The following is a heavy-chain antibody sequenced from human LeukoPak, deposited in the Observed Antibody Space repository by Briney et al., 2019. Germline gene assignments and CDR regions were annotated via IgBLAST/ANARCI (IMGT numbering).Heavy chain of an antibody. CDR2: IYYSGST. CDR3: ARSAPYCGGDCFDL. CDR1: GGSISSYY. D-gene: IGHD2-21*02. Sequence: SETLSLTCTVSGGSISSYYWSWIRQPPGKGLEWIGYIYYSGSTNYNPSLKSRVTISVDTSKNQFSLKLSSVTAADTAVYYCARSAPYCGGDCFDLWGRGTLVTVSS. V-gene: IGHV4-59*01. J-gene: IGHJ2*01.